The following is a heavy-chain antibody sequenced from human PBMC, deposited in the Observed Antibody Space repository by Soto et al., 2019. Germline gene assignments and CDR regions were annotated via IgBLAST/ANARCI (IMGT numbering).Heavy chain of an antibody. CDR1: GYTFTSYG. D-gene: IGHD6-19*01. V-gene: IGHV1-18*01. CDR3: ARVVKQWLVPGYYYYYGMDV. CDR2: ISAYNGNT. J-gene: IGHJ6*02. Sequence: ASVKVSCKASGYTFTSYGISWVRQAPGQGLEWMGWISAYNGNTNYAQKLQGRVTMTTDTSTSTAYMELRSLRSDDTAVYYCARVVKQWLVPGYYYYYGMDVWGQGTTVTVSS.